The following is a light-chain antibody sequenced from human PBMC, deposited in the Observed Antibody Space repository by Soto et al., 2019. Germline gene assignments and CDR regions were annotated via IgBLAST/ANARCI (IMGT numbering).Light chain of an antibody. V-gene: IGKV3-15*01. Sequence: EIVMTQSPATLSVSPGGRATLSCRASQTVSSNLAWYQQKPGQAPRLLIYGASTRATGIPARFSGSGSGTEFTLSISSLQSEDFATYYCQQLNNYPYTFGLGTKLEI. CDR3: QQLNNYPYT. CDR2: GAS. CDR1: QTVSSN. J-gene: IGKJ2*01.